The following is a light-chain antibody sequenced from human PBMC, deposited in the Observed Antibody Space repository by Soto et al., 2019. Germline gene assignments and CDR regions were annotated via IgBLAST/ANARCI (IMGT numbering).Light chain of an antibody. V-gene: IGKV3-11*01. Sequence: EIVLTQSPATLSLSPGERATLSCRASQSVSSYLAWHQQKPGQAPRLLIYDASNRATGIPARFSGSGSGTDFTLTISILEPEDFAVYYCQQRSNWPLTFGVGTKVESK. CDR1: QSVSSY. CDR2: DAS. J-gene: IGKJ4*01. CDR3: QQRSNWPLT.